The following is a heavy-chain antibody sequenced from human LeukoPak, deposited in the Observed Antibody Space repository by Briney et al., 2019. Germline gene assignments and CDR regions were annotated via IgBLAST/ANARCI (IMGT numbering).Heavy chain of an antibody. CDR3: ASPGTDPYNWFEP. Sequence: SETLSVTCTVSGGSISSYYWSWIRQPPGKGLEWIGYIYYSGSTNYNPPIHTRVTISVDTSKNQFPLKLSSVTAADTAVYYFASPGTDPYNWFEPWGQGTLVTVSS. V-gene: IGHV4-59*01. D-gene: IGHD3/OR15-3a*01. CDR1: GGSISSYY. CDR2: IYYSGST. J-gene: IGHJ5*02.